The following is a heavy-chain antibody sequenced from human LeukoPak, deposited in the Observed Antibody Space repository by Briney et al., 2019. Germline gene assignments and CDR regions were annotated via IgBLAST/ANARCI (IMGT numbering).Heavy chain of an antibody. J-gene: IGHJ4*02. V-gene: IGHV4-30-4*01. CDR1: GGSISSGDYY. D-gene: IGHD5-24*01. Sequence: SETLSLTCTVSGGSISSGDYYWSWIRQPPGKGLEWIGYIYYSGSTYYNPSLKSRVTISVDTPKNQFSLKLSSVTAADTAVYYCARDAGYNFDYWGQGTLITVSS. CDR2: IYYSGST. CDR3: ARDAGYNFDY.